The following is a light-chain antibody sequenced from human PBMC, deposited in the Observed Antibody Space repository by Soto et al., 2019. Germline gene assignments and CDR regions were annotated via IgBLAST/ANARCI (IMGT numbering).Light chain of an antibody. CDR2: GAS. J-gene: IGKJ2*01. V-gene: IGKV3-20*01. CDR1: QSVSSSY. Sequence: EIVLTQSPGTLSLSPGERATLSCRASQSVSSSYLAWYQQKPGQAPRLLIYGASSRATGIPDRFSGSGSGTDFNLTISRLEPEDFAVYYCQQYGSSLPVYTFGQGTKLEIK. CDR3: QQYGSSLPVYT.